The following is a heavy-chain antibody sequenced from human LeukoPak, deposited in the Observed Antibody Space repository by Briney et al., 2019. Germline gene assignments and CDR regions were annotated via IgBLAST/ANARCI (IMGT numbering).Heavy chain of an antibody. Sequence: ASVKVSCKASGYTFTGYYMHWVRQAPGQGLEWMGWINPNSGGTNYAQKFQGRVTMTRDTSISTAYMELSRLRSDDTAVYYCAREESMVRGVIYYYYYGMDVWGQGTTVTVS. V-gene: IGHV1-2*02. J-gene: IGHJ6*02. CDR2: INPNSGGT. D-gene: IGHD3-10*01. CDR3: AREESMVRGVIYYYYYGMDV. CDR1: GYTFTGYY.